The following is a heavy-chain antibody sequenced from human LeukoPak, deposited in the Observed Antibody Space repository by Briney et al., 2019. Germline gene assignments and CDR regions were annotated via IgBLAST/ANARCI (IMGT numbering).Heavy chain of an antibody. CDR2: INPSGGST. J-gene: IGHJ3*02. D-gene: IGHD3-3*01. V-gene: IGHV1-46*01. CDR3: ARDLGSTAETEWPHPGAFDI. CDR1: GYTFTSYY. Sequence: ASVKVSYKASGYTFTSYYMHWVRQAAGQGLEWMGIINPSGGSTSYAQKFQGRVTMTRDMSTSTVYMELSSLRSEDTAVYYCARDLGSTAETEWPHPGAFDIWGQGTMVTVSS.